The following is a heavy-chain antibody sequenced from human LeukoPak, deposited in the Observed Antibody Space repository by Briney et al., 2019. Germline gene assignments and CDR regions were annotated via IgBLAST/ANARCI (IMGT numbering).Heavy chain of an antibody. D-gene: IGHD6-19*01. CDR2: MNPNSGNT. CDR3: ARGSGRAVAGNYYMDV. J-gene: IGHJ6*03. Sequence: ASVKVSCKASGYTFTSYDINWVRQATGQGLEWMGWMNPNSGNTGYAQKFQGRVTVTRNTSISTAYMELSSLRSEDTAVYYCARGSGRAVAGNYYMDVWGKGTTVTVSS. V-gene: IGHV1-8*03. CDR1: GYTFTSYD.